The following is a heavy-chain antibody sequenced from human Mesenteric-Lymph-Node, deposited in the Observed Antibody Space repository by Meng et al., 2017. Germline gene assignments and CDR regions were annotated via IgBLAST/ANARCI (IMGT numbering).Heavy chain of an antibody. V-gene: IGHV3-48*03. CDR3: ARVADILTGYSLYFDY. CDR1: GFTFSSYE. D-gene: IGHD3-9*01. J-gene: IGHJ4*02. Sequence: GEFLKFSCAASGFTFSSYEMNWVRQAPGKGLEWVSYISSSGSTIYYADSVKGRFTISRDNAKNSLYLQMNSLRAEDTAVYYCARVADILTGYSLYFDYWGQGTLVTVSS. CDR2: ISSSGSTI.